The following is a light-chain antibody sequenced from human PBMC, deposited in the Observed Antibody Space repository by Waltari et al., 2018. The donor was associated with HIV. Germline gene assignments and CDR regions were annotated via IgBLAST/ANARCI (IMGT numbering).Light chain of an antibody. Sequence: DIQMTQSPSSLSASVGDRITITCRASQPIKNDLSWYHQKPGRAPTRLLYSASTLHIGVPARFRGSGSGRVFVLYIDGLLPEDIGSYFCLQHNAFPRTFGQGTKIEI. J-gene: IGKJ1*01. CDR2: SAS. V-gene: IGKV1-17*01. CDR3: LQHNAFPRT. CDR1: QPIKND.